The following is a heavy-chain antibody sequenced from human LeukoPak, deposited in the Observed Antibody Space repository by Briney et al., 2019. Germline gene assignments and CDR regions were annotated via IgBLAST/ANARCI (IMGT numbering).Heavy chain of an antibody. Sequence: GGSLRLSCAASGFTFNNYAMNWVRQAPGKGLEWVSAISGSGGSTYYADSVKGRFTISRDNSKNTLYLQMNSLRAEDTAVYYCARGFFGGYSYGSFLVPFDYWGQGTLVTVSS. CDR3: ARGFFGGYSYGSFLVPFDY. V-gene: IGHV3-23*01. D-gene: IGHD5-18*01. CDR2: ISGSGGST. CDR1: GFTFNNYA. J-gene: IGHJ4*02.